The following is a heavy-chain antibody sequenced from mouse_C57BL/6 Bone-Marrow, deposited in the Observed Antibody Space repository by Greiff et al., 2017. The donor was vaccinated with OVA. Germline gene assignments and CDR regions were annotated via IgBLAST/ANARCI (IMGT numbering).Heavy chain of an antibody. CDR3: ARRGYYGRLYAMDY. Sequence: QVQLRQPGAELVKPGASVKMSCKASGYTFTSYWITWVKQRPGQGLEWIGDIYPGSGSTNYNEKFKSKATLTVDTSSSTAYMQLSSLTSEDSAVYYCARRGYYGRLYAMDYWGQGTSVTVSS. CDR2: IYPGSGST. V-gene: IGHV1-55*01. CDR1: GYTFTSYW. D-gene: IGHD1-1*01. J-gene: IGHJ4*01.